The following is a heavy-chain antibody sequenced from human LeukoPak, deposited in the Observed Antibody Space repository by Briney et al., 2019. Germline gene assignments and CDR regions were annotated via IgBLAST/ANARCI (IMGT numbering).Heavy chain of an antibody. D-gene: IGHD2-15*01. CDR1: GGSFSGYY. CDR3: ARRIGGWFDP. V-gene: IGHV4-34*01. CDR2: INHSGST. J-gene: IGHJ5*02. Sequence: SETLSLTCAVYGGSFSGYYWSWIRQPPGKGLEWIGEINHSGSTNYNASLKSQVTISVDTSKNQFSLKLSSVTAADTAVYYCARRIGGWFDPWGQGTLVTVSS.